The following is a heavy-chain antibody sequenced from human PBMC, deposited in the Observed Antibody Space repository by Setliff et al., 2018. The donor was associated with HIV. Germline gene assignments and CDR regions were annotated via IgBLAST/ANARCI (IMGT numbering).Heavy chain of an antibody. Sequence: PSETLSLTCSVSGDSLGSHYWSWVRQPPGKGLEWIGEIYHSGSANYNPSLKSRVIISVDTSKNQFSLKLSSVTAADTAVYYCARLTTTYYYDSSAYYHPVWGQGTLVTVSS. J-gene: IGHJ4*02. CDR2: IYHSGSA. V-gene: IGHV4-59*11. D-gene: IGHD3-22*01. CDR1: GDSLGSHY. CDR3: ARLTTTYYYDSSAYYHPV.